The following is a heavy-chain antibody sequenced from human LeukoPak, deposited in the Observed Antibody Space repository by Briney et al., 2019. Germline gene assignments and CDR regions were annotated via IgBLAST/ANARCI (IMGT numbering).Heavy chain of an antibody. Sequence: SETLSLTCAVYGGSFSGYYWSWIRQPPGKGLEWIGEINHSGSTNYNPSLKSRVTISVDTSKNQFSLKLSSVTAADTAVYYCARSNGYGLVDIWGQGIMVTVSS. CDR3: ARSNGYGLVDI. V-gene: IGHV4-34*01. D-gene: IGHD3-10*01. J-gene: IGHJ3*02. CDR1: GGSFSGYY. CDR2: INHSGST.